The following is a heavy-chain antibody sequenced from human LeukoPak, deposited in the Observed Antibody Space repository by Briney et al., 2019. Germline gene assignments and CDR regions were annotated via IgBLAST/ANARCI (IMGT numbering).Heavy chain of an antibody. CDR3: AREIRDDFWSGYSH. J-gene: IGHJ4*02. CDR2: INPNSGGT. V-gene: IGHV1-2*06. CDR1: GYTFTGYY. Sequence: ASVKVSCKASGYTFTGYYMHWVRQAPGQGLEWMGRINPNSGGTNYAQKFQGRVTMTRDTSISTAYMELSRLRSDDTAVYYCAREIRDDFWSGYSHWGQGTLVTVSS. D-gene: IGHD3-3*01.